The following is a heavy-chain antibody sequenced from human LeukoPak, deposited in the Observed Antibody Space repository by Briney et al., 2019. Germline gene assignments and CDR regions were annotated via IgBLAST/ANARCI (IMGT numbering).Heavy chain of an antibody. V-gene: IGHV1-69*04. CDR2: ITPILGIA. J-gene: IGHJ4*02. CDR1: GGTFSSYA. Sequence: SVKVSCKASGGTFSSYAISWVRQAPGQGLEWMGRITPILGIANYAQKFQGRVTITADKSTSTAYMELSSLRSEDTAVYYCLLFDNTIQLWLFDYWGQGTLVTVSS. D-gene: IGHD5-18*01. CDR3: LLFDNTIQLWLFDY.